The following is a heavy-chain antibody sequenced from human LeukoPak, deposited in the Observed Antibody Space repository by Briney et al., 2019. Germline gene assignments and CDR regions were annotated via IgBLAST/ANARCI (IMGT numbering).Heavy chain of an antibody. CDR1: GFTFSSAW. CDR3: TQGSGQYYDY. D-gene: IGHD3-22*01. CDR2: IKSKTAGGTT. Sequence: PGGSLRLSCAASGFTFSSAWMNWVRQAPGKGLEWVGRIKSKTAGGTTDFAAPVKGRFTISRDDSKNTLYLQMNSLTSEDTAVYYCTQGSGQYYDYWGQGTLVTVSS. V-gene: IGHV3-15*07. J-gene: IGHJ4*02.